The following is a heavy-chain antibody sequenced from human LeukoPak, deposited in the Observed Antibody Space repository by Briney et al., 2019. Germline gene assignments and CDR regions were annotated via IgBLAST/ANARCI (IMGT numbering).Heavy chain of an antibody. CDR1: GFTFSSYA. Sequence: PGGSLRLSCAASGFTFSSYAMSWVRQAPGKGLEWVSAISGSGGSTYYADSVKGRFTISRDNSKNTLYLQMNSLRAEDTAVYYCAKSDQVVRGVMGIDYGGQGTLVTVSS. CDR3: AKSDQVVRGVMGIDY. D-gene: IGHD3-10*01. V-gene: IGHV3-23*01. J-gene: IGHJ4*02. CDR2: ISGSGGST.